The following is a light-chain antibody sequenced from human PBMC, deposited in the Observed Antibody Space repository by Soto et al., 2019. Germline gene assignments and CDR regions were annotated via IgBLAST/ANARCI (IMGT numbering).Light chain of an antibody. CDR2: EVT. J-gene: IGLJ1*01. V-gene: IGLV2-8*01. CDR1: SSHVCYYDY. Sequence: QSVLTQPPSASGIPPQSVTISCPGTSSHVCYYDYVSWYQQHPGKAPKLVIYEVTKRPSGVPDRVSASKSGNTASLTVSGLRAEDEADYYCSSYAGSNNFVFGSGTKVTVL. CDR3: SSYAGSNNFV.